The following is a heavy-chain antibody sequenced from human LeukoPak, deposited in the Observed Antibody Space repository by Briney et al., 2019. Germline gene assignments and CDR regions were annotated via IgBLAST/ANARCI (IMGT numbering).Heavy chain of an antibody. J-gene: IGHJ4*02. Sequence: PGGSLRLSCAASEFTFSNAWMSWVRQAPVKGRERVGRIKSKTDGGTTDYAAPVKGRFTISRDDSKNTLYLQMNSLKTEDTAVYYCTTEDIVVVPAANYWGQGTLVTVSS. CDR1: EFTFSNAW. V-gene: IGHV3-15*01. D-gene: IGHD2-2*01. CDR2: IKSKTDGGTT. CDR3: TTEDIVVVPAANY.